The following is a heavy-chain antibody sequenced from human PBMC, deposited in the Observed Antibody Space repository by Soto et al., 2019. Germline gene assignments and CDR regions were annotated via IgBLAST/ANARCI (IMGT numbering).Heavy chain of an antibody. D-gene: IGHD2-2*01. V-gene: IGHV3-23*01. CDR2: ISGSGGST. CDR1: GFTFSNYA. Sequence: GGSLRLSCTASGFTFSNYAMSWVRQAPGKGPEWVSVISGSGGSTYYADSVKGRFTISRDNSKNTLYLQMNSLRAEDTAVYYCAKARGSTTPAPGSYWGQGTLVTVSS. CDR3: AKARGSTTPAPGSY. J-gene: IGHJ4*02.